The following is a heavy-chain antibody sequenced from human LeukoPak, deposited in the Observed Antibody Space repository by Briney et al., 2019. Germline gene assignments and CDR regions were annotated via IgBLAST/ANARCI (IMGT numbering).Heavy chain of an antibody. V-gene: IGHV1-18*01. CDR1: GYTFTSYG. D-gene: IGHD5-18*01. CDR2: ISAYNGNT. Sequence: VASVKVSCKASGYTFTSYGISWVRQAPGQGLEWMGWISAYNGNTNYAQKLQGRVTMTTDTSTSTAYMELRSLRSDDTAVYYCARAHIPAIQLWLLAHGDYFDYWGQGTLVTVSS. J-gene: IGHJ4*02. CDR3: ARAHIPAIQLWLLAHGDYFDY.